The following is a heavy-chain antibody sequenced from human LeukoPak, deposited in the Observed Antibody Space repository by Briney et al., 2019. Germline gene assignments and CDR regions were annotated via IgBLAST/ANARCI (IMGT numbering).Heavy chain of an antibody. J-gene: IGHJ6*01. CDR3: GRNKPRPSLEGRVHIFIGRFPVEFFLEAASVAGADPGMYLCAGPPGGVVGGNFQLGMDV. CDR1: GVSISSYY. D-gene: IGHD3-10*02. V-gene: IGHV4-59*08. CDR2: IHYSGST. Sequence: SETLSLTCTVSGVSISSYYWSWIRQPPGKGLEWIGYIHYSGSTNYSPSLESRVTISLDRSTMQFFLKLTSVTAADTPMYYRGRNKPRPSLEGRVHIFIGRFPVEFFLEAASVAGADPGMYLCAGPPGGVVGGNFQLGMDVWGQGTTVNVSS.